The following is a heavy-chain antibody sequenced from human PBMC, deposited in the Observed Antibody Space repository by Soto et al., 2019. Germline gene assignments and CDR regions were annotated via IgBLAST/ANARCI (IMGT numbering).Heavy chain of an antibody. CDR3: ARETLPGV. Sequence: KTSETLSLTCAVYGGSFSGYYWSWIRQPPGKGLEWIGEINHSGSTNYNPSLKSRVTISVDTSKSQFSLKVRSVTAADTAVYYCARETLPGVWGQGTPVTVSS. CDR1: GGSFSGYY. V-gene: IGHV4-34*01. J-gene: IGHJ4*02. CDR2: INHSGST.